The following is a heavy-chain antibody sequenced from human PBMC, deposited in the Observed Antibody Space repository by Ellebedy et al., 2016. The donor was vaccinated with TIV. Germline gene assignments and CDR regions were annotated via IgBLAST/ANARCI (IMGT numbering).Heavy chain of an antibody. D-gene: IGHD2/OR15-2a*01. J-gene: IGHJ4*02. CDR2: VYSTGIT. CDR3: TRHGRSDHNSVQYSDY. CDR1: GGSISSNNHY. V-gene: IGHV4-39*01. Sequence: MPSETLSLTCTVSGGSISSNNHYWGWVRQPPGKGLEYIGSVYSTGITYYHPSLKSRVTVSADTSKNQFSLTLISVTAADTAMYYCTRHGRSDHNSVQYSDYWGQGTLVTVSS.